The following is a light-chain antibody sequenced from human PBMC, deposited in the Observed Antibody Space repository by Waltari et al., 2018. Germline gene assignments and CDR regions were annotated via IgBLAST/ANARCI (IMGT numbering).Light chain of an antibody. V-gene: IGLV1-40*01. Sequence: QSVLTQPPSVSGAPGQRVTISCPGSTSNIRAGYDVHWYPPLPGTAPKLPLYGTSNRPSGVPDRFSGSKSGTSASLAITGLQAEDEADYYCQSYDSSLSGWVFGGGTKLTVL. CDR1: TSNIRAGYD. J-gene: IGLJ2*01. CDR2: GTS. CDR3: QSYDSSLSGWV.